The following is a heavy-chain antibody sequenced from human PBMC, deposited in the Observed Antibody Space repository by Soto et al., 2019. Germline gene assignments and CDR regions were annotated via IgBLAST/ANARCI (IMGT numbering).Heavy chain of an antibody. CDR2: ISGDDGNT. J-gene: IGHJ3*02. CDR1: GYTFVSYG. V-gene: IGHV1-18*04. CDR3: ARGEFPGDAFDI. Sequence: ASVKVSCKASGYTFVSYGINWVRQAPGQGLEWMGWISGDDGNTNYAHKLRGRVTVTRDPTTNTAYMDLRSLRSDDTAVYYCARGEFPGDAFDIWGQGTVVTVSS.